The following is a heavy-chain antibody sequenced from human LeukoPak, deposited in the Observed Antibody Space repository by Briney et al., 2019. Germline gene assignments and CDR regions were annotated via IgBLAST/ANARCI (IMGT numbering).Heavy chain of an antibody. D-gene: IGHD6-13*01. J-gene: IGHJ4*02. CDR1: GFTFSNFA. Sequence: KAGGSLRLSCAAPGFTFSNFAMTWVRQAPGKGLEWVSSIFGSSSTYYADSLKGRFTISRDNAKNSLYLQMNSLRAEDTDVYYCARIGAGSSRDYWGQGTLVTVSS. V-gene: IGHV3-21*01. CDR2: IFGSSST. CDR3: ARIGAGSSRDY.